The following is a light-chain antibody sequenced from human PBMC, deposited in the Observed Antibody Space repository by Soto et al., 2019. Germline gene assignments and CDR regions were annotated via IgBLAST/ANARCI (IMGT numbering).Light chain of an antibody. CDR3: STYTSSITLYV. CDR1: SSDVGGYNY. Sequence: QSALTQPASVSGSPGQSITISCTGTSSDVGGYNYVSWYQQHPGKAPKLMIYDVSNRPSVVSNRFSGSKSGNTAYLTISVLQAEDEADYYCSTYTSSITLYVFGTGTKLTVL. J-gene: IGLJ1*01. V-gene: IGLV2-14*01. CDR2: DVS.